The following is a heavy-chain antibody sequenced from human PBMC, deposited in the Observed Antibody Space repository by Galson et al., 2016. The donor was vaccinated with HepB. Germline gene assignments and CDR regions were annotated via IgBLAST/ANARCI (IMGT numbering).Heavy chain of an antibody. Sequence: LRLSCAASGFTFRNYWMRWARQAPGEGLVWVSRINLDGSRTNYADSVKGRFTISRDNAKSALYLQMNSLTADDTALYYCVRGRDLWNAFDIWGQGTMVTVSS. D-gene: IGHD2/OR15-2a*01. CDR2: INLDGSRT. J-gene: IGHJ3*02. CDR3: VRGRDLWNAFDI. V-gene: IGHV3-74*01. CDR1: GFTFRNYW.